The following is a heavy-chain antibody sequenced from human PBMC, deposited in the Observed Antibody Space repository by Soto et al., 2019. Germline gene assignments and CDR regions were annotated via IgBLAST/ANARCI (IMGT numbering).Heavy chain of an antibody. Sequence: PGGSLRLSCAASGFTFSSYWMSWVRQAPGKGLEWVANIKQDGSEKYYVDSVKGRFTISRDSAKNSLYPQMNSLRAEDTAVYYCARVQASSYYYYMDVWGKGTTVTVSS. CDR3: ARVQASSYYYYMDV. CDR1: GFTFSSYW. J-gene: IGHJ6*03. CDR2: IKQDGSEK. V-gene: IGHV3-7*01.